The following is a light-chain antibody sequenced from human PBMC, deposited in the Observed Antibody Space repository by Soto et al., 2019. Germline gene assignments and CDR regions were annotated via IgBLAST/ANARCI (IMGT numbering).Light chain of an antibody. CDR1: QSLTNSF. Sequence: EFVLTQSPGTLSLSPGERATLSCRASQSLTNSFMAWYQQKPGQAPRLLIYDASNRATGIPARFSGGGSEKHFTLTISRLEPEDFAVYYCQQYGTSPPITFGQGTKVDIK. V-gene: IGKV3-20*01. CDR3: QQYGTSPPIT. CDR2: DAS. J-gene: IGKJ2*01.